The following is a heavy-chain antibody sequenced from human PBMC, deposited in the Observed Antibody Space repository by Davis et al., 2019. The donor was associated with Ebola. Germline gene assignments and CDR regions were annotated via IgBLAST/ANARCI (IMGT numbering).Heavy chain of an antibody. CDR2: ISGSGGST. CDR1: GFTFSTCA. D-gene: IGHD4-17*01. CDR3: ARAGLRMDY. Sequence: GESLKISCEASGFTFSTCAMSWVRQAPGKGLEWVSAISGSGGSTFYADSVKGRFTISRDNSKNTLYLQMNSLRAEDMAVYYCARAGLRMDYWGQGTLVTVSS. J-gene: IGHJ4*02. V-gene: IGHV3-23*01.